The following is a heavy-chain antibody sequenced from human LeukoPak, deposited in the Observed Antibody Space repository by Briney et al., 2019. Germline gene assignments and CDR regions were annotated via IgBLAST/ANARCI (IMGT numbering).Heavy chain of an antibody. CDR2: IHYTGSI. CDR1: GGSISGYY. J-gene: IGHJ3*02. CDR3: ARHSPTARGAFDI. V-gene: IGHV4-59*08. D-gene: IGHD5-18*01. Sequence: SETLSLTCTVSGGSISGYYWSWIRQPPGKGLEWIGYIHYTGSINYNPSLKSRVTISVDTSKNQFSLNLTSVTAAETAVYYCARHSPTARGAFDIWDQGTMVTVSS.